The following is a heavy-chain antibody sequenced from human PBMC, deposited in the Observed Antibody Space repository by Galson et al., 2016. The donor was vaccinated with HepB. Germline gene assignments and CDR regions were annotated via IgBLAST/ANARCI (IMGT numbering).Heavy chain of an antibody. CDR1: GFTFRSYA. D-gene: IGHD4-17*01. J-gene: IGHJ6*02. CDR3: AKDLNGDYVALFHYLGMDV. Sequence: SLRLSCAASGFTFRSYAIHWVRQAPGKGLEWVAFISFDGKKTSYADSVRGRFTISRDNSKNTLFLQMNSLRAEDTALYYCAKDLNGDYVALFHYLGMDVWGQGTAVTVSS. V-gene: IGHV3-30-3*02. CDR2: ISFDGKKT.